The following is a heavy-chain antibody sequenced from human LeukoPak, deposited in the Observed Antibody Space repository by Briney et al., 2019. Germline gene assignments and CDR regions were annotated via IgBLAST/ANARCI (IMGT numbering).Heavy chain of an antibody. J-gene: IGHJ4*02. Sequence: TGGSLRLSCAASGFTFSSYAMSWVRQAPGKGLEWVSAISGSGGSTYYADSVKGRFTISRDNSKNTLYLQMNSLRAEDTAVYYCAKAPFGVELFDYWGQGTLVTVSS. D-gene: IGHD3-3*01. CDR2: ISGSGGST. V-gene: IGHV3-23*01. CDR1: GFTFSSYA. CDR3: AKAPFGVELFDY.